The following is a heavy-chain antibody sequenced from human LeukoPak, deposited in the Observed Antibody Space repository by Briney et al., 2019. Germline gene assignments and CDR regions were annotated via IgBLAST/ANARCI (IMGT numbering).Heavy chain of an antibody. J-gene: IGHJ3*02. Sequence: GGSLRLSCAASGFTFSSYSMNWVRQAPGKGLEWVSYISSSSSTMYYADSVKGRFTISRDNAKNSLYLQMNSLRAEDTAVYYCASAPASMLRHGWDAFDIWGQGTMVTVSS. CDR3: ASAPASMLRHGWDAFDI. CDR1: GFTFSSYS. CDR2: ISSSSSTM. V-gene: IGHV3-48*04. D-gene: IGHD2-2*01.